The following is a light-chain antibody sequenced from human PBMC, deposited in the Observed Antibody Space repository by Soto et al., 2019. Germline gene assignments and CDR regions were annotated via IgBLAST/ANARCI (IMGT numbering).Light chain of an antibody. CDR2: DDH. J-gene: IGLJ3*02. CDR3: GTWDSSLSAVV. Sequence: QSVLTQPPSVSAAPGQKVTIACSGSSSNIGIDYVSWYQHIPGTASKLLIYDDHNRPSGIPDRFSGSKSGTSATLDITGLQTGDEADYYCGTWDSSLSAVVFGGGTKLTVL. V-gene: IGLV1-51*01. CDR1: SSNIGIDY.